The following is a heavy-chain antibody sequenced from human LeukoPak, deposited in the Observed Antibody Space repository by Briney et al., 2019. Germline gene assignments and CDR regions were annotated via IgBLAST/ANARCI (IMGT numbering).Heavy chain of an antibody. CDR3: ARRDWGQYYFVY. V-gene: IGHV4-39*01. CDR1: GGSISSSTYY. Sequence: PSETLSLTCTVSGGSISSSTYYWGWIRRPPGKGLEWIGSIYYSGSTYYNPSLKSRVTISVDTSKNQFSLKLGSVTAADTAVYYCARRDWGQYYFVYWGQGTLVIVSS. CDR2: IYYSGST. D-gene: IGHD7-27*01. J-gene: IGHJ4*02.